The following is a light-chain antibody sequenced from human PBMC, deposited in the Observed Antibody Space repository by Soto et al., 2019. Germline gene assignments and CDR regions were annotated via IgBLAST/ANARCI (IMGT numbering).Light chain of an antibody. J-gene: IGKJ3*01. Sequence: IVLTQSPGTLSLSPGERATLSCRASQSVSSSYLAWYQQKPGQAPRLLIYGASNRATGIPDRFSGSGSGTDFTLTISRLEPEDFAVYYCQQYGSSPPGTFGPGTKVDIK. CDR1: QSVSSSY. V-gene: IGKV3-20*01. CDR2: GAS. CDR3: QQYGSSPPGT.